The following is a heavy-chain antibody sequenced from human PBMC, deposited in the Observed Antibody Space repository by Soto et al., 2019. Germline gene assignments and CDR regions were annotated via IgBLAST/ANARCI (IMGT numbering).Heavy chain of an antibody. D-gene: IGHD1-26*01. CDR2: IYSGGST. CDR1: GFTISSNY. Sequence: GGSLRLCCAASGFTISSNYMSWVRQAPGKGLEWVSAIYSGGSTYYANSVMVRFTISRDKSKSTLYLQMNRLRAEETAVYYCASGRGLLLASNWGQGTMVTVSS. CDR3: ASGRGLLLASN. V-gene: IGHV3-53*01. J-gene: IGHJ3*01.